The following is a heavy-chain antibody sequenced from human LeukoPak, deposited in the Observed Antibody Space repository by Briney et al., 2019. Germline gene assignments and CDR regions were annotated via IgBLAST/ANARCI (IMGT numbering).Heavy chain of an antibody. CDR2: IYHSGST. V-gene: IGHV4-59*12. CDR3: ARSKYSGSYLGWFDP. D-gene: IGHD1-26*01. CDR1: GGSISSYY. J-gene: IGHJ5*02. Sequence: SETLSLTCTVSGGSISSYYWSWIRQPPGKGLEWIGYIYHSGSTYYNPSLKSRVTISVDRSKNQFSLKLSSVTAADTAVYYCARSKYSGSYLGWFDPWGQGTLVTVSS.